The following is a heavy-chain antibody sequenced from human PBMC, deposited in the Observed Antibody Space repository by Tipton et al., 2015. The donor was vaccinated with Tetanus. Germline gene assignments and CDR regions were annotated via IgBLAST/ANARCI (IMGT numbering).Heavy chain of an antibody. Sequence: QSGPEVKKPGSSVRVSCKTSGGTFDSYAISWVRQAPGQGLEWMGGIFPQFGTSNYAPKFQDRVTMTADTSTGTVYMDLSTLRPDDTAVYYCVRLDRYCSGGSCYLALDYWGQGTLITVSS. V-gene: IGHV1-69*06. CDR2: IFPQFGTS. D-gene: IGHD2-15*01. J-gene: IGHJ4*02. CDR1: GGTFDSYA. CDR3: VRLDRYCSGGSCYLALDY.